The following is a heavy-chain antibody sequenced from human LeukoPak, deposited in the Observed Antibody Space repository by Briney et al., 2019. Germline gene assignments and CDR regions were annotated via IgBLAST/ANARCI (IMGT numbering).Heavy chain of an antibody. Sequence: SETPSLTCTVSGGSISSYYWSWIRQPPGKGLEWIGYIYYSGSTNYNPSLKSRVTISVDTSKNQFSLKLSSVTAADTAVYYCARLGGAGSYDAFDIWGQGTMVTVSS. CDR1: GGSISSYY. V-gene: IGHV4-59*08. D-gene: IGHD1-26*01. J-gene: IGHJ3*02. CDR2: IYYSGST. CDR3: ARLGGAGSYDAFDI.